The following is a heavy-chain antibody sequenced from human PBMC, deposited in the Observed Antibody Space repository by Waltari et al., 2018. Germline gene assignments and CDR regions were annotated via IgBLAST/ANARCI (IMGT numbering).Heavy chain of an antibody. CDR3: AREVDSSGYDYFDY. CDR1: GFTFSSYA. D-gene: IGHD3-22*01. V-gene: IGHV3-30*04. Sequence: QVQLVESGGGVVQPGRSLRLSCAASGFTFSSYAMHWVRQAPGKGLEWVAVIAYDGRNKYYADSVKGRFTISRDNSKNTLYLQMNSLRAEDTAVYYCAREVDSSGYDYFDYWGQGTLVTVSS. J-gene: IGHJ4*02. CDR2: IAYDGRNK.